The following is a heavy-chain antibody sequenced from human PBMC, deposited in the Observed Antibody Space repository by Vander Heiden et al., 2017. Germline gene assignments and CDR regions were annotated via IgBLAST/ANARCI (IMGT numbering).Heavy chain of an antibody. Sequence: EVQPLEAGRGLVQRGGSRRLSFAGSGFALSSHAMGWLRQVPGKGLGWFSAISGSVGSPSYAASVKGRFTISRDNSKNTLYLQMNSLRAEDTAVYYCAKDGLRFLEWPHMAEYFQHWGQGTLVTVSS. D-gene: IGHD3-3*01. CDR3: AKDGLRFLEWPHMAEYFQH. V-gene: IGHV3-23*01. J-gene: IGHJ1*01. CDR1: GFALSSHA. CDR2: ISGSVGSP.